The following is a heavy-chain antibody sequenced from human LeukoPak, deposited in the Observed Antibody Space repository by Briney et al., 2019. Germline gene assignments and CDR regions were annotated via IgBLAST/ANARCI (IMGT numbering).Heavy chain of an antibody. CDR2: ISNAGTT. Sequence: PGGSLRLSCAASGFTESSSYMSWVRHAPGKGVDGVSMISNAGTTYNADSVKGRLTISRDNSKSTVYRQVNSLRDEDTAVYYCARDLEAANTYYFDYWGQGTMVTV. CDR3: ARDLEAANTYYFDY. V-gene: IGHV3-66*01. CDR1: GFTESSSY. D-gene: IGHD6-13*01. J-gene: IGHJ4*02.